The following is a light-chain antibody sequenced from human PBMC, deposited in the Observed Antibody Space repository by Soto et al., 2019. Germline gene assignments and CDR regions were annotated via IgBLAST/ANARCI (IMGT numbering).Light chain of an antibody. Sequence: EIVMTQSPATRSCSQGKRPTFPCRPSQGFGRTLAWYQQKPGQAPRLLIYGASTRATGIPARFSGSGSGTEFTLTISSLQSEDFAVYYCQQYNNWPRTFGQGTKVEIK. J-gene: IGKJ1*01. CDR1: QGFGRT. CDR3: QQYNNWPRT. V-gene: IGKV3-15*01. CDR2: GAS.